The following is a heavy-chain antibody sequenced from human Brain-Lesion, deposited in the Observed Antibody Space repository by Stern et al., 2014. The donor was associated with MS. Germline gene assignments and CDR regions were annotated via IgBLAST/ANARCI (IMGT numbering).Heavy chain of an antibody. D-gene: IGHD3-3*01. CDR3: ARDQRGITIFGVVTDYYYLGMDV. Sequence: DQLVESGAEVKKPGASVKVSCKTSGYIFTGYYIHWVRQAPGHGLEWMAWINPNTGGTKYAQKLQGRVTMSRDTSISTAYVELSSLTSDDTAVYYCARDQRGITIFGVVTDYYYLGMDVWGQGTTVTVSS. J-gene: IGHJ6*02. V-gene: IGHV1-2*02. CDR1: GYIFTGYY. CDR2: INPNTGGT.